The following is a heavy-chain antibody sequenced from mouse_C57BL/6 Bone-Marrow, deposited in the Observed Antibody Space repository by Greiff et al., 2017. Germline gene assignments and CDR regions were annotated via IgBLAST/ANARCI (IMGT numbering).Heavy chain of an antibody. CDR2: IYPRSGNT. Sequence: VKLQESGAELARPGASVKLSCKASGYTFTSYGISWVKQRTGQGLGWIGEIYPRSGNTYYNEKFKGKATLTADQSSSTAYRELRSLTSEDSAVYFCARSGGSSYGAWFAYWGQGTLVTVSA. CDR3: ARSGGSSYGAWFAY. V-gene: IGHV1-81*01. CDR1: GYTFTSYG. D-gene: IGHD1-1*01. J-gene: IGHJ3*01.